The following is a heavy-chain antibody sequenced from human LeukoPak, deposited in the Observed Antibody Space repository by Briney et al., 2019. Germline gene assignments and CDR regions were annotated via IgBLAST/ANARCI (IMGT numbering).Heavy chain of an antibody. CDR2: IIPIFGTA. J-gene: IGHJ3*02. V-gene: IGHV1-69*05. D-gene: IGHD2-15*01. Sequence: ASVKVSCKASGGTFSSYAISWVRQAPGQGLEWMGGIIPIFGTANYAQKFQGRVTITTDESTSTAYMELSSLRSEDTAVYYCARDAFYCSGSSCYSRPDAFDIWGQGTMVTVSS. CDR3: ARDAFYCSGSSCYSRPDAFDI. CDR1: GGTFSSYA.